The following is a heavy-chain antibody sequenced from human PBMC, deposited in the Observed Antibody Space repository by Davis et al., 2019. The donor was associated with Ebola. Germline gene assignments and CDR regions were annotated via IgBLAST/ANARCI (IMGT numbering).Heavy chain of an antibody. D-gene: IGHD1-1*01. CDR1: GFTLHDYG. J-gene: IGHJ6*04. Sequence: GESLKISCAASGFTLHDYGMDWVRQAPGKGLEWVALISYDGSNKEYADSVKGRFTISRDISKNTVFLQMNSLGAEDTAVYYCAKDLGSGIAFYGMDGWGKGTTVTVSS. V-gene: IGHV3-30*18. CDR2: ISYDGSNK. CDR3: AKDLGSGIAFYGMDG.